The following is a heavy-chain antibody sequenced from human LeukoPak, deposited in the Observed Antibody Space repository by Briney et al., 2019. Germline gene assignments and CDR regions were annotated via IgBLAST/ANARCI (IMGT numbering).Heavy chain of an antibody. Sequence: GGSLRLSCAASGFTFSSYSMNWVRQAPGKGPEWVSSISSSSSYIYYADSVKGRFTISRDNAKNSLYLQMNSLRAEDTAVYYCAREGPYCSSTSCYGRLDYWGQGTLVTVSS. J-gene: IGHJ4*02. CDR3: AREGPYCSSTSCYGRLDY. CDR1: GFTFSSYS. D-gene: IGHD2-2*01. CDR2: ISSSSSYI. V-gene: IGHV3-21*01.